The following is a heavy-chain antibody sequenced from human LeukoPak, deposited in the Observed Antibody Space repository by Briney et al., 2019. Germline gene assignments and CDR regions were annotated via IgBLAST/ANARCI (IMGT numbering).Heavy chain of an antibody. Sequence: GGSLRLSCAASGFSLSPYWMSWVRQGPGKGLDWVASINPDGSGTSYVDSVKGRFTISRDNAQNSLYLQMNSLSAEDTAVYYCARLFGGVTTFDYWGQGTLVTVSS. D-gene: IGHD4-17*01. J-gene: IGHJ4*02. CDR2: INPDGSGT. V-gene: IGHV3-7*01. CDR3: ARLFGGVTTFDY. CDR1: GFSLSPYW.